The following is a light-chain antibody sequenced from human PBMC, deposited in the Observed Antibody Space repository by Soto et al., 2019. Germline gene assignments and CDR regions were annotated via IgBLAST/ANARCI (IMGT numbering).Light chain of an antibody. J-gene: IGLJ1*01. V-gene: IGLV1-51*01. Sequence: VLTQPPSVSAAAGQKVTISCSGSSSNIGGNSVSWYQQLPGTAPKLLIYDDNKRPSGIPDRFSGSKSGTSATLGITGFQTGDEADYYCGSWDSSLSAYVFGTGTKVTVL. CDR2: DDN. CDR3: GSWDSSLSAYV. CDR1: SSNIGGNS.